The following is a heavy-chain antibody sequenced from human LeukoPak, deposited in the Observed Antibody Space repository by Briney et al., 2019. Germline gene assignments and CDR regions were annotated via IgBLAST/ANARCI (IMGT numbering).Heavy chain of an antibody. D-gene: IGHD1-14*01. V-gene: IGHV5-51*01. CDR1: GYSFTSFW. CDR3: ARGTRLTTYYFDY. J-gene: IGHJ4*02. CDR2: IYPGDSYV. Sequence: GESPKISCNGSGYSFTSFWTGWVRQVPGKGLGWMGTIYPGDSYVTDSPSFQGQVTISVDKSISTAYLQWRSLKASDTALYYCARGTRLTTYYFDYWGQGNLVSVSS.